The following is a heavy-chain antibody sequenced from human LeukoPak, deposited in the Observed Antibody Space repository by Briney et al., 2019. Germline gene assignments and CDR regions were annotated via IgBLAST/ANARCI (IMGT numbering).Heavy chain of an antibody. D-gene: IGHD3-10*01. J-gene: IGHJ5*02. CDR1: GYTLTELS. CDR2: FYPEDGET. V-gene: IGHV1-24*01. Sequence: ASVRVSCKVSGYTLTELSMHWVRQAPGKGLEWMGGFYPEDGETIYAQKFQGRVTMTEDTSTDTAYMELSSLSSEDTAVYYCATDFSRPYFRYNWFDPWGQGTLVTVSS. CDR3: ATDFSRPYFRYNWFDP.